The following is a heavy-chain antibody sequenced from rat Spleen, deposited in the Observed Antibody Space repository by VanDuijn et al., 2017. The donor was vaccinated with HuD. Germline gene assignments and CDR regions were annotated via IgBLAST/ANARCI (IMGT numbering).Heavy chain of an antibody. J-gene: IGHJ3*01. V-gene: IGHV5-29*01. D-gene: IGHD1-4*01. Sequence: EVQLVESDGGLVQPGRSLKLSCAASGFTFSDYYMAWVRQAPTKGLEWVATISSEGRSSYYRDSVKGRFTISRDSAKRTLYLQMDSLRSEDTATYYCATAGARVSRFAYWGQGTLVTVSS. CDR1: GFTFSDYY. CDR2: ISSEGRSS. CDR3: ATAGARVSRFAY.